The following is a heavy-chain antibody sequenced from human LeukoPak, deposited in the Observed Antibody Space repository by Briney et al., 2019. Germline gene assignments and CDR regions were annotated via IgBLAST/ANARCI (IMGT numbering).Heavy chain of an antibody. Sequence: NPSQTLSLTCTVSGDSISSGTYYWSWIRQPAGKGLEWIGRIYTSGSTNYNPSLKSRVTISVDTSKNQFSLKLSSVTAADTAVYYCARGAAAAIDYWGQGTLVTVSS. CDR3: ARGAAAAIDY. V-gene: IGHV4-61*02. CDR2: IYTSGST. D-gene: IGHD6-13*01. J-gene: IGHJ4*02. CDR1: GDSISSGTYY.